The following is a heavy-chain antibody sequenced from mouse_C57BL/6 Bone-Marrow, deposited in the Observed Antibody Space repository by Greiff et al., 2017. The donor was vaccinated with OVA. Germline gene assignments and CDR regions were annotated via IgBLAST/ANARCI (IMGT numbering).Heavy chain of an antibody. CDR3: ARPLLYYYGSPWFAY. CDR1: GFTFSDYY. J-gene: IGHJ3*01. V-gene: IGHV5-12*01. Sequence: EVKLMESGGGLVQPGGSLKLSCAASGFTFSDYYMYWVRQTPEKRLEWVAYISNGGGSTYYPDTVKGRFTISRDNAKNTLYLQMSRLKSEDTAMYYCARPLLYYYGSPWFAYWGQGTLVTVSA. D-gene: IGHD1-1*01. CDR2: ISNGGGST.